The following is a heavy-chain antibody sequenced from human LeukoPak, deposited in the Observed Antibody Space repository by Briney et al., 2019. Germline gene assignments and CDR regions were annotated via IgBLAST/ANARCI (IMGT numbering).Heavy chain of an antibody. D-gene: IGHD2-2*01. CDR3: ARGRFCSSTSCWFDY. J-gene: IGHJ4*02. V-gene: IGHV3-7*01. Sequence: GGSLRLSCAASGFTFSNYWMSWVRQAPGKGLEWVANIKDDGGAKYYVDSVKGRFTISRDNARNSLYLQMNSLRAEDTAVYYCARGRFCSSTSCWFDYWGQGTLVTVSS. CDR1: GFTFSNYW. CDR2: IKDDGGAK.